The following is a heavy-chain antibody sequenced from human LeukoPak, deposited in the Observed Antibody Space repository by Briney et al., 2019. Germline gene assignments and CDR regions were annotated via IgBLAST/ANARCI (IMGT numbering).Heavy chain of an antibody. V-gene: IGHV4-39*01. CDR1: GGSISSSSYY. J-gene: IGHJ4*02. CDR2: IYYSGST. D-gene: IGHD3-16*01. CDR3: ELGGKAAFDY. Sequence: PSETLSLTCTVSGGSISSSSYYWGWLRQPPGKGLEWIGSIYYSGSTYYNPSLKSRVTISVDTSKNQFSLKLSSVTAADTAVYYCELGGKAAFDYWGQGTLVTVSS.